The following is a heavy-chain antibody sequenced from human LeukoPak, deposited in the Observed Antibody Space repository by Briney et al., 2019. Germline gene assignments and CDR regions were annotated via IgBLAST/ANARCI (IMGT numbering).Heavy chain of an antibody. D-gene: IGHD2-2*01. Sequence: GGSLRLPCVASGFTFSNYGMHWVRQAPGKGLEWVAGIQSNGRNKYYVDSVKGRFAISRDNSKSTLYLQVNSLRVEDTALYYCARESEGGTGTSCPDYWGQGTLVTVSS. CDR2: IQSNGRNK. J-gene: IGHJ4*02. CDR1: GFTFSNYG. V-gene: IGHV3-30*03. CDR3: ARESEGGTGTSCPDY.